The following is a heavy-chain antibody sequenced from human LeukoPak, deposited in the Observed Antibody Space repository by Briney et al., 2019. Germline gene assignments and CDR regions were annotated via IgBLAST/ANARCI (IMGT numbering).Heavy chain of an antibody. J-gene: IGHJ1*01. CDR2: INPGDSDT. CDR1: GYRFTSSW. CDR3: ATYAGTSSKYFQN. Sequence: GESLKISCKGSGYRFTSSWIGWVRQMPGKGLEWMGIINPGDSDTRYSPSFQGQVTISADKSISTAYLQWSSLKASDTAMYYCATYAGTSSKYFQNWGQGTLVTVSS. D-gene: IGHD3-10*01. V-gene: IGHV5-51*01.